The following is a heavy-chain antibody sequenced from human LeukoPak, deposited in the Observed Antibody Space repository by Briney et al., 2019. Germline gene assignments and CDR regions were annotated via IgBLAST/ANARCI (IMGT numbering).Heavy chain of an antibody. Sequence: GGSLRLSCAASGFRFGSYWIAWVRQAPGKGLQWVANIKQDGSEKYYVASVKGRFTISRDNAKNSLYLQMNSLRAEDTAVYYCAREDYGGNSNDYWGQGTLVTVSS. CDR3: AREDYGGNSNDY. V-gene: IGHV3-7*01. J-gene: IGHJ4*02. CDR2: IKQDGSEK. CDR1: GFRFGSYW. D-gene: IGHD4-23*01.